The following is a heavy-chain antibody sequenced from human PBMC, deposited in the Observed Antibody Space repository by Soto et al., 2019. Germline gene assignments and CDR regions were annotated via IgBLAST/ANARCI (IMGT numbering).Heavy chain of an antibody. J-gene: IGHJ4*02. Sequence: EVQLVESGGGLVKPGGSLRLSCAASGLTLSNACLHWVRQAPGKGLEWDGRIKSKTGGGTTDYAAPVKGRFSISRDDSQYTLYLQMNSLKTEDTDVYSCVHNSHDYWGQGTLVTVSS. V-gene: IGHV3-15*07. CDR1: GLTLSNAC. CDR2: IKSKTGGGTT. D-gene: IGHD1-20*01. CDR3: VHNSHDY.